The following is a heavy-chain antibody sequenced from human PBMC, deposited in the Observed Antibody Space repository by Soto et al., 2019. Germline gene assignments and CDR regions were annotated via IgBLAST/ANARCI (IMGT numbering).Heavy chain of an antibody. CDR1: GFTFSSYG. J-gene: IGHJ4*02. CDR3: ARWGIAAGDY. Sequence: QVQLVESGGGVVQPGRSLGLSSAASGFTFSSYGMHWVRQAPGKGLEWVAVIWYDGSNKYYADSVKGRFTISRDNSKNTLYLQMNSLRAEDTAVYYCARWGIAAGDYWGQGTLVTVSS. V-gene: IGHV3-33*01. D-gene: IGHD6-13*01. CDR2: IWYDGSNK.